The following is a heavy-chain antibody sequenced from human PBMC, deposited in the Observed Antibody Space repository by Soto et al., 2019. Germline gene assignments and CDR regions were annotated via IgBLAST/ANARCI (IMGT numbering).Heavy chain of an antibody. CDR2: LNPNTDKT. CDR1: GYTFSNYD. Sequence: ASVKVSCKDSGYTFSNYDINWVRQATGQGLEWMGWLNPNTDKTGSAQKFQGRVTMTRNTSISTAYLELSGLRSDDTAVYYCARGIKGLPPSAFDIWGQGTRVTVSS. CDR3: ARGIKGLPPSAFDI. D-gene: IGHD5-12*01. J-gene: IGHJ3*02. V-gene: IGHV1-8*01.